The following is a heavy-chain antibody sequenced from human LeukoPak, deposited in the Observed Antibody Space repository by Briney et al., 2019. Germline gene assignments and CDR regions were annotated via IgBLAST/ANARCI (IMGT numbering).Heavy chain of an antibody. J-gene: IGHJ1*01. D-gene: IGHD3-22*01. V-gene: IGHV3-21*01. CDR1: GFTFSSYT. CDR2: ISSSSSYI. CDR3: ARDGKDSMIVVVTAEYFQH. Sequence: PGGSLRLSCAASGFTFSSYTMNWVRQAPGKGLEWVSSISSSSSYIYYADSVKGRFTISRDNAKNSLYPQMDSLRAEDTAVYYCARDGKDSMIVVVTAEYFQHWGQGTLVTVSS.